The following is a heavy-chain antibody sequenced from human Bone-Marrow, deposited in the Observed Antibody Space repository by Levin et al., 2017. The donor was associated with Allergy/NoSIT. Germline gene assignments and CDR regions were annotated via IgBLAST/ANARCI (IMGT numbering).Heavy chain of an antibody. Sequence: SETLSLTCTVSGGSLISGSHYWSWIRQSPGKGLEWIGYIYYSGSTYYNPSLKSRVTISVDTSKNQFSLKLTSVTAADTAVYYCASDGYDYVWGEYYFDHWGQGALVTVSS. V-gene: IGHV4-30-4*08. CDR3: ASDGYDYVWGEYYFDH. CDR2: IYYSGST. CDR1: GGSLISGSHY. J-gene: IGHJ4*02. D-gene: IGHD3-16*01.